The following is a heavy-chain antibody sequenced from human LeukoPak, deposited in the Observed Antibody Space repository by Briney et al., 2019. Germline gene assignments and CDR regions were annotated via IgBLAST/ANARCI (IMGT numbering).Heavy chain of an antibody. CDR2: IIVGSGKT. J-gene: IGHJ4*02. CDR3: AAAAGNFDY. Sequence: GASVKVSCKSSGYTFTTYAMHWVRQAPGQRPEWMGWIIVGSGKTKYSQKFQGRVTITADESTSTAYMELSSLRSEDTAVYYCAAAAGNFDYWGQGTLVTVSS. CDR1: GYTFTTYA. D-gene: IGHD6-13*01. V-gene: IGHV1-3*01.